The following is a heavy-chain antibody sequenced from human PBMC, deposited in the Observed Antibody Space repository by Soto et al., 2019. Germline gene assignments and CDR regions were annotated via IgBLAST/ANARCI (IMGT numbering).Heavy chain of an antibody. J-gene: IGHJ6*02. Sequence: SETRSITCTVSVCSISSCYYYWSWIRHPPGNCLEWIGYIYYSGSTYYNPSLKSRVTISVDTSKNQFSLKLSSVTAADTAVYYCASTTVTNYYYYGMDVWGQGTTVTVSS. CDR1: VCSISSCYYY. CDR3: ASTTVTNYYYYGMDV. D-gene: IGHD4-17*01. CDR2: IYYSGST. V-gene: IGHV4-30-4*01.